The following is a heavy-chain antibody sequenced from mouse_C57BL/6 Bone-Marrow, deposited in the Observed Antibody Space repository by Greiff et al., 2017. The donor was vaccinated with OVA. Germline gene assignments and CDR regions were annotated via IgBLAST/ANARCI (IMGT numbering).Heavy chain of an antibody. CDR3: ASGYYGSSRAMDY. D-gene: IGHD1-1*01. Sequence: EVKLEESGGGLVKPGGSLKLSCAASGFTFSDYGMHWVRQAPEKGLEWVAYISSGSSTIYYADTVKGRFTISRDNAKNTLFLQMTSLRSEDTAMYYCASGYYGSSRAMDYWGQGTSVTVSS. V-gene: IGHV5-17*01. CDR1: GFTFSDYG. CDR2: ISSGSSTI. J-gene: IGHJ4*01.